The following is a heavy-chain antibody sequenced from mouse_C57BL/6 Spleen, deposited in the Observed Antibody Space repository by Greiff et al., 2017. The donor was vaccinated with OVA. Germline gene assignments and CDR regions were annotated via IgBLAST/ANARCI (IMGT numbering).Heavy chain of an antibody. D-gene: IGHD2-3*01. Sequence: EVQLQESGPGLVKPSQSLSLTCSVTGYSITSGYYWNWIRQFPGNKLEWMGYISYDGSNKYNPSLKNRIPITRDTSKNQFFLKLNSLTTEDTATYYCARDDGLYDGYSYYFDYWGQGTTLTVSS. V-gene: IGHV3-6*01. J-gene: IGHJ2*01. CDR3: ARDDGLYDGYSYYFDY. CDR1: GYSITSGYY. CDR2: ISYDGSN.